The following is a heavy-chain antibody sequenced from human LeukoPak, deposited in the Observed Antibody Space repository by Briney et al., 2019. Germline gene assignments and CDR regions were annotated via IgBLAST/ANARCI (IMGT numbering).Heavy chain of an antibody. CDR1: GGSFSGYY. Sequence: SETLSLTCAVYGGSFSGYYWSWIRQPPGKGLEWIGEINHSGSTNYNPSLKSRVTISVDTSKNQFSLKLSSVTAADTAVYYCARVRDCSGGSCRALDHWGQGTLVTVSS. V-gene: IGHV4-34*01. CDR3: ARVRDCSGGSCRALDH. J-gene: IGHJ4*02. CDR2: INHSGST. D-gene: IGHD2-15*01.